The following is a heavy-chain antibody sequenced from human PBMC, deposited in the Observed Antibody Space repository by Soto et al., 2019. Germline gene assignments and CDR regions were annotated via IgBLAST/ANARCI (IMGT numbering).Heavy chain of an antibody. D-gene: IGHD3-10*01. CDR1: GFMFRSYA. CDR2: ISGNTGTT. V-gene: IGHV3-23*01. Sequence: GGSLRLSCAASGFMFRSYAMSWVRQAPGKGLEWVSGISGNTGTTHYADSVRGRFTVSRDNLKNTLYLQMNNLRAEDTALYYCAKGTQITLLRGVIVNWGQGTMVTVSS. J-gene: IGHJ4*02. CDR3: AKGTQITLLRGVIVN.